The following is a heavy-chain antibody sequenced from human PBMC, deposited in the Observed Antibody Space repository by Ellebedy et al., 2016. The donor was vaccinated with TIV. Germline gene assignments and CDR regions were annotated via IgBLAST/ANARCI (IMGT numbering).Heavy chain of an antibody. Sequence: GESLKISCAASGFTFSSYAMHWVRQAPGKGLEYVSAISSNGGSTYYANSVKGRFTISRDNSKNTLYLQMGSLRAEDMAVYYCAREGDYVWGSYRLNAFDIWGQGTMVTVSS. V-gene: IGHV3-64*01. J-gene: IGHJ3*02. D-gene: IGHD3-16*02. CDR1: GFTFSSYA. CDR2: ISSNGGST. CDR3: AREGDYVWGSYRLNAFDI.